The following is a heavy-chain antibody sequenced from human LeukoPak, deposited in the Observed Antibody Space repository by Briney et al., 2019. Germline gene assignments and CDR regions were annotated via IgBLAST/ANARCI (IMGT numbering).Heavy chain of an antibody. V-gene: IGHV3-30-3*01. CDR1: GFTFSDYS. CDR3: ARRMDYIDY. D-gene: IGHD2-8*01. J-gene: IGHJ4*02. Sequence: PGGSLRLSCAVSGFTFSDYSPHWVRQAPGKGLEWVALISYNGNNEYYADSVKGRFTISRGSSKNTLYLQMNSLRVEDTAMYYCARRMDYIDYWGQGTLVTVSS. CDR2: ISYNGNNE.